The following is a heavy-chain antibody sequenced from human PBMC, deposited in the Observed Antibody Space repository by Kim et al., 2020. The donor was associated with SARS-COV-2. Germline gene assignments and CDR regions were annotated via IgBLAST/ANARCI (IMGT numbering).Heavy chain of an antibody. CDR2: IKTKTGNP. CDR1: GYTFTDYA. J-gene: IGHJ6*02. Sequence: ASVKVSCKASGYTFTDYALYWVRQAPGQGLEWLGWIKTKTGNPTYAQEFTGRFAFSLDTSVNTAYLQVVNLKSDDTAFYYCARGGGDCGGGACFHYYGLDVWGQGTTVIVSS. V-gene: IGHV7-4-1*01. CDR3: ARGGGDCGGGACFHYYGLDV. D-gene: IGHD2-15*01.